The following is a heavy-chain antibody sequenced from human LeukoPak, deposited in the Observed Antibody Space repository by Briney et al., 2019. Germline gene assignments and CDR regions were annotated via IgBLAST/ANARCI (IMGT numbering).Heavy chain of an antibody. V-gene: IGHV3-7*01. D-gene: IGHD1-26*01. J-gene: IGHJ4*02. Sequence: GGSLRLSCAASGFTFSSYWMSWVRQAPGKGLEWVANIKQDGSEKYYVDSVKGRFTISRDNAKNSLYLQMNSLRAEDTAVYYCARVGDSGCYYFDYWGQGTLVTVSS. CDR2: IKQDGSEK. CDR1: GFTFSSYW. CDR3: ARVGDSGCYYFDY.